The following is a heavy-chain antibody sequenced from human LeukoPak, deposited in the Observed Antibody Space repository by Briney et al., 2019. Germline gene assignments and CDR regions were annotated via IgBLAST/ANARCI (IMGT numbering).Heavy chain of an antibody. CDR3: ARTGNGGDLDI. Sequence: GGSLRLSCAASGFTVSSNYMSWVRQAPGKGLVWVSRINSDGSGTTYADSVKGRFTISRDNAKSTMYLQMNSLRAEDTAVYYCARTGNGGDLDIWGQGTMVTVSS. D-gene: IGHD2-8*01. CDR1: GFTVSSNY. CDR2: INSDGSGT. J-gene: IGHJ3*02. V-gene: IGHV3-74*01.